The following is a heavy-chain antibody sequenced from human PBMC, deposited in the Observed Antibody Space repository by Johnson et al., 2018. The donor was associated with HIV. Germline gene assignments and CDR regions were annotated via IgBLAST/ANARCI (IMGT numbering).Heavy chain of an antibody. Sequence: MQLVESGGGVVQPGRPLRLSCAASGFSLSRYAMHWVRQAPGKGLEWVSGIGSTGDTYYPDSVKGRFTISRDNSKNTLYLQMNSLRAEDTAVYYCARDDLGNPFSSYDAFDIWGQGTMVTVSS. CDR3: ARDDLGNPFSSYDAFDI. CDR2: IGSTGDT. V-gene: IGHV3-30*04. J-gene: IGHJ3*02. D-gene: IGHD6-13*01. CDR1: GFSLSRYA.